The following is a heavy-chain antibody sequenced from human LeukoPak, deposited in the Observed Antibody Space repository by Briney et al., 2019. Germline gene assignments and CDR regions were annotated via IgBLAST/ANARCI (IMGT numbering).Heavy chain of an antibody. CDR1: GYTFTGYY. J-gene: IGHJ6*03. Sequence: ASVKVSCKASGYTFTGYYMHWVRQAPGQGLEWMGWINPNSGGTNYAQKFQGRVTMTRDTSISTAYMELSRLRSDDTAVYYCARDSGYYYDSSGTMDVWGKGTTVTVSS. V-gene: IGHV1-2*02. CDR3: ARDSGYYYDSSGTMDV. CDR2: INPNSGGT. D-gene: IGHD3-22*01.